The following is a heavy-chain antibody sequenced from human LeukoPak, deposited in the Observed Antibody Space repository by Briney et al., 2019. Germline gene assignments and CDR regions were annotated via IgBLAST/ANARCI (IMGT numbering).Heavy chain of an antibody. J-gene: IGHJ3*02. Sequence: ASVKVSCKASGYTFTSYAMNWVRQAPGQGLEWMGIINPSGGSTSYAQKFQGRVTMTRDMSTSTVYMELSSLRSEDTAVYYCASGSYHDAFDIWGQGTMVTVSS. D-gene: IGHD1-26*01. V-gene: IGHV1-46*01. CDR1: GYTFTSYA. CDR2: INPSGGST. CDR3: ASGSYHDAFDI.